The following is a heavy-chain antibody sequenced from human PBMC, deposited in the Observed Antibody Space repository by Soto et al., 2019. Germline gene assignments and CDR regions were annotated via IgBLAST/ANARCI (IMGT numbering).Heavy chain of an antibody. CDR3: ATLSLPGSPTAPRI. V-gene: IGHV1-46*01. Sequence: ASVKGSCKTSGFTFTAVYIHWMRQAPGQGPEWMGMISPAGDHTNYAQKFQGRVTMTEDTSTDTAYMELSSLRSEDTAVYYCATLSLPGSPTAPRIWGQGTMVTVSS. CDR2: ISPAGDHT. J-gene: IGHJ3*02. D-gene: IGHD4-17*01. CDR1: GFTFTAVY.